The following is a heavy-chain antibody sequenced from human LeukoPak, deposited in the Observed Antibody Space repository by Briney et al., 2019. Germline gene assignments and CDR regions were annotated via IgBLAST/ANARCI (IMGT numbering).Heavy chain of an antibody. V-gene: IGHV5-51*01. Sequence: GASLKISCKGSGSPFTSYWIGWVRQLPGKGLEWMGFIYPGDSDTRYSPSFQGQVTISAAKSISTAYLQWSSLKASDTAMYYCARRYCSSTSCSEVDYWGQGTLVTVSS. J-gene: IGHJ4*02. CDR2: IYPGDSDT. CDR1: GSPFTSYW. D-gene: IGHD2-2*01. CDR3: ARRYCSSTSCSEVDY.